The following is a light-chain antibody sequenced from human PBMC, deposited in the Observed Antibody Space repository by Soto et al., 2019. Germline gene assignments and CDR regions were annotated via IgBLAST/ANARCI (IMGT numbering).Light chain of an antibody. Sequence: QSVLTQPPSVSAAPGQKVTISCSGSSSNIGNNYVSWYQHLPGTAPKLLMYDNDKRPSGIPDRFSGSKSGTSATLGITGLQTGDEADYYCGSWDNSLSAYVFGTGTKVTV. J-gene: IGLJ1*01. CDR1: SSNIGNNY. CDR2: DND. CDR3: GSWDNSLSAYV. V-gene: IGLV1-51*01.